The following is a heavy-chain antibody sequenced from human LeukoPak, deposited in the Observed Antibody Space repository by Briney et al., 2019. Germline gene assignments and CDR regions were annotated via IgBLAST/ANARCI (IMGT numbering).Heavy chain of an antibody. D-gene: IGHD6-13*01. CDR3: AKDQDVAAAGTWGSIDY. J-gene: IGHJ4*02. V-gene: IGHV3-30*18. Sequence: GGSLRLSCAASGFTFSNYGMHWVRQAPGKGLEWVAVISSDGNNKYYADSVKGRFTISRDNSKNTVYLQMNSLRAEDTAVYYCAKDQDVAAAGTWGSIDYWGQGTLVTVSS. CDR2: ISSDGNNK. CDR1: GFTFSNYG.